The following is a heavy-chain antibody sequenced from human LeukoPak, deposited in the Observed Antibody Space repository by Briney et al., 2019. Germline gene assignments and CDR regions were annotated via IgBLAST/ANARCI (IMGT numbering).Heavy chain of an antibody. D-gene: IGHD6-19*01. J-gene: IGHJ4*02. CDR2: ISSSSSYI. V-gene: IGHV3-21*01. Sequence: GGSLRLSCTASGFTFSSYSMNWVRQAPGKGLEWVSSISSSSSYIYYADSVKGRFTISRDNAKNSLYLQMNSLRAEDTAVYYCAREREAVAVDYWGQGTLVTVSS. CDR1: GFTFSSYS. CDR3: AREREAVAVDY.